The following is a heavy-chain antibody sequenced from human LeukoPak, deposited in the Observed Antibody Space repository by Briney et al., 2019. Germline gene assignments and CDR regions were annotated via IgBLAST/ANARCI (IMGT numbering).Heavy chain of an antibody. D-gene: IGHD3-22*01. Sequence: PSETLSLTCAVYGGSFSGYYWSWIRQPPGKGLEWIGEINHSGSTNYNPSLKSRVTISVDTSKNQFSLKLSSVTAADTAVYYCARVTDYYDSSGYFVAFDIWGQGTMVTVSS. CDR3: ARVTDYYDSSGYFVAFDI. CDR2: INHSGST. J-gene: IGHJ3*02. CDR1: GGSFSGYY. V-gene: IGHV4-34*01.